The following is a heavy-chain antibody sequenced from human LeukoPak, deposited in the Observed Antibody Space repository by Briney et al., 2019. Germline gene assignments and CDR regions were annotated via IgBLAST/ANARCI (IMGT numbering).Heavy chain of an antibody. J-gene: IGHJ6*02. V-gene: IGHV4-59*01. Sequence: PSETLSLTCTVPGGAISSFYWSWVRQPPGKGLEWLGYIYYSGSTDYNPSLTSRVTISVDMSRNQFSLKLRSVTAADTAVYYCARGKVDLYGMDVWGQGTPITVSS. CDR3: ARGKVDLYGMDV. CDR1: GGAISSFY. CDR2: IYYSGST. D-gene: IGHD1-26*01.